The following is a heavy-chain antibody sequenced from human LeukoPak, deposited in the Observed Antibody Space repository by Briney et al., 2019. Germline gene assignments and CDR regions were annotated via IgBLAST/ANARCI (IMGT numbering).Heavy chain of an antibody. CDR2: ISYDGSNK. CDR3: ARGKTYYDFWSGSPTEN. CDR1: GFTFSSYA. V-gene: IGHV3-30*04. D-gene: IGHD3-3*01. Sequence: GGSLRLSCAASGFTFSSYAMSWVRQAPGKGLEWVAVISYDGSNKYYADSVKGRFTISRDNSKNTLYLQMNSLRAEDTAVYYCARGKTYYDFWSGSPTENWGQGTLVTVSS. J-gene: IGHJ4*02.